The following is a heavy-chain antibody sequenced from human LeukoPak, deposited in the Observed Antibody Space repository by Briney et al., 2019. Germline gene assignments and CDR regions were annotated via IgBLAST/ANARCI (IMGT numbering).Heavy chain of an antibody. Sequence: GGSLRLSCAAAGFTFRDYYMSWIRQAPGKGLEWVSYISSSGRTIKYADSVKGRFTISRDNAKKSLYLQMNSLRAEDTAVYYCGRSQNYNDSSGYSSWGQGTLVTVSS. D-gene: IGHD3-22*01. J-gene: IGHJ5*02. CDR2: ISSSGRTI. CDR3: GRSQNYNDSSGYSS. CDR1: GFTFRDYY. V-gene: IGHV3-11*04.